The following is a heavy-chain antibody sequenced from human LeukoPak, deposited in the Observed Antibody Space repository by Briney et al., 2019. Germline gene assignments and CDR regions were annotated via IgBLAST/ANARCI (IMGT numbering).Heavy chain of an antibody. D-gene: IGHD3/OR15-3a*01. Sequence: GSLRLSCVASGFTFSSYRMSWVRQAPGKGLGWVANLKEDGGEENSVDSVKGRFTISRDNAKKSLYLQMNSLRAEDTALYYCATMIFGGGFDYWGREPWSPSRQ. CDR1: GFTFSSYR. J-gene: IGHJ4*02. V-gene: IGHV3-7*01. CDR2: LKEDGGEE. CDR3: ATMIFGGGFDY.